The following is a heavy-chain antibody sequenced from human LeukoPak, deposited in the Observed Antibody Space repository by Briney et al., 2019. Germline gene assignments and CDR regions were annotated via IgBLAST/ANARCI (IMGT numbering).Heavy chain of an antibody. D-gene: IGHD3-22*01. CDR1: GYTFTSYD. J-gene: IGHJ1*01. CDR3: ARRAYDSSGYYRNAEYFQH. CDR2: IIPIFGTA. V-gene: IGHV1-69*06. Sequence: SVKVSCKASGYTFTSYDINWVRQAPGQGLEWMGGIIPIFGTANYAQKFQGRVTITADKSTSTAYMELSSLRSEDTAVYYCARRAYDSSGYYRNAEYFQHWGQGTLVTVSS.